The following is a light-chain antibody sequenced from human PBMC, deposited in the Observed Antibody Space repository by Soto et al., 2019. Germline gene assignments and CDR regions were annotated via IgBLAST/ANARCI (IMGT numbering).Light chain of an antibody. CDR2: SNN. J-gene: IGLJ3*02. Sequence: QSVLTQPPSASGTPGQRVTISCSGSSSNIGNNPVNWYQQFPGTAPKLLIYSNNQRPSGVPDRFSGSKSGTSASLAISGLQAEDEADYYCAAWNDSLNGWVFGGGTKVTVL. V-gene: IGLV1-44*01. CDR1: SSNIGNNP. CDR3: AAWNDSLNGWV.